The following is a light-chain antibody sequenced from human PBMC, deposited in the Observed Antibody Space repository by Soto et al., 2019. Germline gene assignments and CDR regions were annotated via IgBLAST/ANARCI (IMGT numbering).Light chain of an antibody. CDR1: QSISNY. CDR2: AAS. CDR3: QQSYGTPLT. J-gene: IGKJ4*01. Sequence: DMEMTQSPSSLSASVGDRVTITCRASQSISNYLNWYQHKPGKVPKLLIYAASSLQSGVPTRFSGSGPGTDFTLTINSLQPEDFATYYCQQSYGTPLTFGGRTKIEIK. V-gene: IGKV1-39*01.